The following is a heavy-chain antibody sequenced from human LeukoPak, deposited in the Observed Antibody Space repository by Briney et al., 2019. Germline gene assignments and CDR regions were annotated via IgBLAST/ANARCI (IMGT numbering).Heavy chain of an antibody. CDR1: GFTFSNYV. V-gene: IGHV3-23*01. CDR3: ARAKPGDAFDI. CDR2: ISGTGGTT. J-gene: IGHJ3*02. Sequence: GGSLRLSCAASGFTFSNYVMAWVRQAPGKGLEWVSAISGTGGTTHYADSVKGRFTISRDNAKNSLYLQMNSLRAEDTAVYYCARAKPGDAFDIWGQGTMVTVSS.